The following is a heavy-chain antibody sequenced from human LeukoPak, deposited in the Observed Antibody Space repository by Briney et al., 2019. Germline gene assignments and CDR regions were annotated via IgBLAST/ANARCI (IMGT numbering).Heavy chain of an antibody. CDR1: GYTFTDYY. V-gene: IGHV1-2*02. J-gene: IGHJ6*03. CDR2: INPNSGGT. D-gene: IGHD1-14*01. CDR3: ARGSANHYYMDV. Sequence: ASVKVSCKASGYTFTDYYMHWVRQTPGQGLEWMGWINPNSGGTNYAQKFQGRVTVTRDTSISTAYMELSRLRSDDTALYYCARGSANHYYMDVWGKGTTVTVSS.